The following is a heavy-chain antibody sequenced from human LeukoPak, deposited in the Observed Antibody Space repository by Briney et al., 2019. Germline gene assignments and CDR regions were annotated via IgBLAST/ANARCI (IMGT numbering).Heavy chain of an antibody. Sequence: GGSLRLSCAASGFTVSSNYMSWVRQAPGKGLEWVSVIYSGGSTYYADSVKGRFTISRDNSKNTLYLQMNSLRAEDTAVYYCARVTRSGYSFDYWGQGTLVTVSS. CDR1: GFTVSSNY. CDR3: ARVTRSGYSFDY. J-gene: IGHJ4*02. D-gene: IGHD3-3*01. CDR2: IYSGGST. V-gene: IGHV3-53*01.